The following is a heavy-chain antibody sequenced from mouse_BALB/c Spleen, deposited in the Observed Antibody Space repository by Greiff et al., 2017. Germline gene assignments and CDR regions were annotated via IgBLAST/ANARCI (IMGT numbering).Heavy chain of an antibody. CDR3: ARQYYCSSQPFAY. CDR2: ISYDGSN. D-gene: IGHD1-1*01. V-gene: IGHV3-6*02. CDR1: GYSITSGYY. Sequence: ESGPGLVKPSQSLSLTCSVTGYSITSGYYWNWIRQFPGNKLEWMGYISYDGSNNYNPSLKNRISITRDTSKNQFFLKLNSVTTEDTATYYCARQYYCSSQPFAYWGQGTLVTVSA. J-gene: IGHJ3*01.